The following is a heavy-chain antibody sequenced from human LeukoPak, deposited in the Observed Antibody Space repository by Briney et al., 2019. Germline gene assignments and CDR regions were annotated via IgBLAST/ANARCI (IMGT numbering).Heavy chain of an antibody. CDR1: GFTFSSYS. V-gene: IGHV3-21*01. Sequence: GSLRLSCAASGFTFSSYSMNWVRQAPGKGLEWVSSISSSSSYIYYADSVKGRFTISRDNAKNSLYLQMNSLRAEDTAVYYCAREGPVYEILTGYRSPFDYWGQGTLVTVSS. CDR3: AREGPVYEILTGYRSPFDY. J-gene: IGHJ4*02. CDR2: ISSSSSYI. D-gene: IGHD3-9*01.